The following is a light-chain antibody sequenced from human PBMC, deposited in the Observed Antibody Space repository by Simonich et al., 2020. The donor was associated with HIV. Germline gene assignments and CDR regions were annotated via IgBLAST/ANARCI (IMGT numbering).Light chain of an antibody. J-gene: IGKJ4*01. V-gene: IGKV1-39*01. Sequence: DIQMTQSPSSLSASVGDRVTITCRASQSISNYLNWYQQKVGKAPKLLISAASNLQSGVPSRFSGSGSGTDFTLTINSLQPEDFATYYCQQYDSYPVTFGGGTKVEIK. CDR1: QSISNY. CDR2: AAS. CDR3: QQYDSYPVT.